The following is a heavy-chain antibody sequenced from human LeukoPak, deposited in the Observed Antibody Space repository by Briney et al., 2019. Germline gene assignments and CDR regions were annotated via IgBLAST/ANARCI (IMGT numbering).Heavy chain of an antibody. V-gene: IGHV3-23*01. Sequence: GGSLRLSCAASGFIFNNYAINWVRQAPGKGLEWVSTISGSGGSTYFADSVKGRFTISRDNSKNTLYLQMNSLTAEDTAVYYCAKDSLKEWLLNPPYFDCWGQGTLVTVSS. CDR3: AKDSLKEWLLNPPYFDC. CDR2: ISGSGGST. D-gene: IGHD3-3*01. CDR1: GFIFNNYA. J-gene: IGHJ4*02.